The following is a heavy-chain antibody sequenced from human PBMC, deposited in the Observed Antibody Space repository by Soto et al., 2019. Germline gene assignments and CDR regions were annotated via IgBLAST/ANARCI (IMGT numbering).Heavy chain of an antibody. J-gene: IGHJ4*02. CDR1: GGTFSSYT. V-gene: IGHV1-69*02. CDR3: ARWGADYGDYEGVGMYYFDY. Sequence: ASVKVSCKASGGTFSSYTISWVRQAPGQGLEWMGRIIPILGIANYAQKFQGRVTITADKSTSTAYMELSSLRSEDTAVYYCARWGADYGDYEGVGMYYFDYWGQGTLVTVSS. CDR2: IIPILGIA. D-gene: IGHD4-17*01.